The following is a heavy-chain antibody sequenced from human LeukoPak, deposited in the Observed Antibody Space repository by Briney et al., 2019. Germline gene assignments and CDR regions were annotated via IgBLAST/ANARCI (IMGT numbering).Heavy chain of an antibody. J-gene: IGHJ4*02. CDR2: INPSGGST. CDR3: ARRVGATLALDY. V-gene: IGHV1-46*01. Sequence: ASVKVSCKASGYTFTSYYMHWVRQAPGQGLEWMGIINPSGGSTSYAQKFQGRVTMTRDTSTSTVYMELRSLRSEDTAVYYCARRVGATLALDYWGQGTLVTVSS. CDR1: GYTFTSYY. D-gene: IGHD1-26*01.